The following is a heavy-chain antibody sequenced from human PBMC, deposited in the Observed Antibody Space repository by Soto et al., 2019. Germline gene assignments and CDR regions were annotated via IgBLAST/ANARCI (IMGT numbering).Heavy chain of an antibody. V-gene: IGHV3-23*01. D-gene: IGHD3-22*01. CDR2: ISGTSGRT. CDR3: ARDGGPVIITFDS. CDR1: GFIFSDYA. J-gene: IGHJ4*02. Sequence: EVQLLESGGGLVQPGGSLRLSCAASGFIFSDYAMSWVRHVPGKGLQWVSVISGTSGRTEYADSVRGRFTISRDNSKSALYLDIDSLRADDAAVYYCARDGGPVIITFDSWGQGTVVHVSS.